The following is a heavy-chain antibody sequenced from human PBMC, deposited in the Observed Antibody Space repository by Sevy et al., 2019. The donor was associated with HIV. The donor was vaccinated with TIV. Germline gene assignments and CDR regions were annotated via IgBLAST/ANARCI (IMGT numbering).Heavy chain of an antibody. CDR3: AKERGNIASCSGGSCYGGFDY. CDR1: GFTFHNYA. Sequence: GGSLRLSCAASGFTFHNYAMTWVRQAPGKGLEWVSTISGSGGTTFYADSVRGRFTISRDFSKNTVSLQMILLRAEDMALYYCAKERGNIASCSGGSCYGGFDYWGQGTRVTVSS. CDR2: ISGSGGTT. D-gene: IGHD2-15*01. J-gene: IGHJ4*02. V-gene: IGHV3-23*01.